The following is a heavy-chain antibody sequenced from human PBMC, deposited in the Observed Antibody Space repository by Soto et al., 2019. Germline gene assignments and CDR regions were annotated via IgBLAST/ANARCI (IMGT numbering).Heavy chain of an antibody. J-gene: IGHJ4*02. CDR2: ISAYNGNT. CDR1: GYTFTSYG. V-gene: IGHV1-18*01. Sequence: ASVKVSCKASGYTFTSYGISWVRQAPGQGLEWMGWISAYNGNTNYAQKLQGRVTMTTDTSTSTAYMELRSLRSDDTAVYYCARGRAFYYYDSSGYLAPLDYWGQGTQGTVS. D-gene: IGHD3-22*01. CDR3: ARGRAFYYYDSSGYLAPLDY.